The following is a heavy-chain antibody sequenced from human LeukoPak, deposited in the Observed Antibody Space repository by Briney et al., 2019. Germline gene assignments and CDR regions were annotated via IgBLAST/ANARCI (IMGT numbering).Heavy chain of an antibody. CDR3: ARDWASSGSNQVDY. J-gene: IGHJ4*02. V-gene: IGHV4-30-4*08. D-gene: IGHD3-22*01. CDR2: IYYSGST. CDR1: GGSISSGDYY. Sequence: SETLSLTCTVSGGSISSGDYYWSWIRQPPGKGLEWIGYIYYSGSTYYNPSLKSRVTISVDTSKNQFSLKLSSVTAADTAVYYCARDWASSGSNQVDYWGQGTLVTVSS.